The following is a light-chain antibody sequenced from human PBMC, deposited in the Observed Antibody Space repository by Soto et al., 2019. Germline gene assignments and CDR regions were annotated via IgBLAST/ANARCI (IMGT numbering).Light chain of an antibody. CDR2: GAS. CDR3: QQYGSSPWT. CDR1: QSVSSN. J-gene: IGKJ1*01. Sequence: EILMTQSPVTLSVSPGERATLSCRASQSVSSNLAWYQQKPGQAPRLLIYGASSRATGIPDRFSGSGSGTDFTLTISILEPEDFAVYYCQQYGSSPWTVGQGTKVDIK. V-gene: IGKV3-20*01.